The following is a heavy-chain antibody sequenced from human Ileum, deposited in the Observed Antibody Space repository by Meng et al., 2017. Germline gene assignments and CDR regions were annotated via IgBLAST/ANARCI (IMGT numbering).Heavy chain of an antibody. CDR1: GFTFSIYD. Sequence: GGSLRLSCRGSGFTFSIYDFHWVRQAAGKGLEWVSAIGNAGDTYYSGSVKGRFTISRDNAKNSLYLQMNSLGDGDTAVYYCARETMYTSAWYDAVDIWGQGTMVTVSS. CDR3: ARETMYTSAWYDAVDI. D-gene: IGHD6-19*01. CDR2: IGNAGDT. V-gene: IGHV3-13*01. J-gene: IGHJ3*02.